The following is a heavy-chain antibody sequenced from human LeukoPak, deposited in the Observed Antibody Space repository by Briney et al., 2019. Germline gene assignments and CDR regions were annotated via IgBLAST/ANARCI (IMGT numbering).Heavy chain of an antibody. Sequence: PSETLSLTCTVSGGSISSYYWSWIRQPPGKGLEWIGYIYYSGSTNYNPSLKSRVTISVDTSKNQFSLKLSSVTAADTAVYYCARQAKYYYDSSEYYFDYWGQGTLVTVSS. CDR2: IYYSGST. J-gene: IGHJ4*02. CDR1: GGSISSYY. CDR3: ARQAKYYYDSSEYYFDY. V-gene: IGHV4-59*08. D-gene: IGHD3-22*01.